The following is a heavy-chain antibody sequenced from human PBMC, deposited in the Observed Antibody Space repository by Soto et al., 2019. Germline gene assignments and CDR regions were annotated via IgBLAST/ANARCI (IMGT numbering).Heavy chain of an antibody. V-gene: IGHV4-31*03. CDR1: GGSISTGGYY. CDR2: IYYSGST. J-gene: IGHJ4*02. CDR3: ARGLSVTLCDN. Sequence: QVQLQESGPGLVKPSQTLSLTCTVSGGSISTGGYYWTWIRQHPGTGLEWIGYIYYSGSTYYNPSLKSRVTISVDTSKNQFSLKLSSVTAADTAVYDCARGLSVTLCDNWGQGTLVTVSS. D-gene: IGHD4-17*01.